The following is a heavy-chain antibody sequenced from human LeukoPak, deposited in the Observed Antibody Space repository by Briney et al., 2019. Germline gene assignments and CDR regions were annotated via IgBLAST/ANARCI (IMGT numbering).Heavy chain of an antibody. V-gene: IGHV4-59*01. CDR3: ARDRLRGVYFDY. CDR1: GGSISSYY. J-gene: IGHJ4*02. Sequence: SETLSLTCTVSGGSISSYYWSWIRQPPGKGLEWIGYIYYSGSTNYNPSHKSRVTISVDTSKNQFSLKLSSVTAADTAVYYCARDRLRGVYFDYWGQGTLVTVSS. D-gene: IGHD3-10*01. CDR2: IYYSGST.